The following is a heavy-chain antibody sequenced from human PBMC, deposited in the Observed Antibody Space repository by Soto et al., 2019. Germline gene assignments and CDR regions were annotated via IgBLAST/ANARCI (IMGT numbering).Heavy chain of an antibody. V-gene: IGHV3-23*01. CDR3: AKRSSSSTFDY. CDR2: ISGSDDSK. CDR1: GFTFSSYA. Sequence: EVQLLESGGGLVQPGGSLRLSCAASGFTFSSYAMSWVRQAPGKGLEWVSVISGSDDSKYYEDAVKGRFTISRDNSKNTLYLPMNSLRAEDTAVYYCAKRSSSSTFDYWGQGTLVTVSS. D-gene: IGHD6-6*01. J-gene: IGHJ4*02.